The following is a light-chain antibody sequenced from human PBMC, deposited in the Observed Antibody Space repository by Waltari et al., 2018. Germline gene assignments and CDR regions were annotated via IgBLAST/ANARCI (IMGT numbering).Light chain of an antibody. V-gene: IGLV2-23*01. J-gene: IGLJ2*01. CDR3: CSYAGSTTLV. CDR1: SSDVGNYNL. CDR2: EGS. Sequence: QSALTQPASVSGSPGQSITISCIGTSSDVGNYNLFSLYQQYPGKAPKLMIYEGSKRPSGVSNRFSGSKSGNTASLTISGLQAEDEADYHCCSYAGSTTLVFGGGTKLTVL.